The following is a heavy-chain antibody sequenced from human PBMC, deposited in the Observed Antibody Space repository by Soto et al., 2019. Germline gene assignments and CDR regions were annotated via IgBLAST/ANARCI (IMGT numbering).Heavy chain of an antibody. Sequence: QVQLVQSGAEVKNPGASVKVSCKAFGYRFVNFYLHWVRQAPGQGLEWMGWINPKKDGTNYAQKFQGRVTMTRDTSIGVAYMELSGLSPGDTAVYFCARDDTGANFGLWGQGTLVTVS. D-gene: IGHD2-8*02. J-gene: IGHJ4*02. V-gene: IGHV1-2*02. CDR2: INPKKDGT. CDR1: GYRFVNFY. CDR3: ARDDTGANFGL.